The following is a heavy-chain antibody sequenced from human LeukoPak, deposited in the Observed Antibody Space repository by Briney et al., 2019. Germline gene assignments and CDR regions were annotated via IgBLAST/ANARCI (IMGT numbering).Heavy chain of an antibody. CDR3: AREGQYDILTGCWFDP. CDR2: INPNSGGT. CDR1: GYTFTGYY. Sequence: ASVKVSCKASGYTFTGYYMHWVRQAPGQGLEWMGWINPNSGGTNYAQKFQGRVTMTRDTSISTAYMEPSRLRSDDTAVYYCAREGQYDILTGCWFDPWGQGTLVTVSS. D-gene: IGHD3-9*01. V-gene: IGHV1-2*02. J-gene: IGHJ5*02.